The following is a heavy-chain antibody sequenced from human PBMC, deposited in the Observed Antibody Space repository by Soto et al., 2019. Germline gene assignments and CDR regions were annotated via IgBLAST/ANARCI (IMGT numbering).Heavy chain of an antibody. Sequence: QVQLQESGPGLVKASETLSLTCTVSGGSISSYYWSWIRQPPGKGLEWIGYIYDSGSTNYNPSLKSRVTISVDTSKNQFSLKLSSVTTADTAVYYCAHSGGYSWGWFDPWGQGTLVTVSS. V-gene: IGHV4-59*13. D-gene: IGHD1-26*01. J-gene: IGHJ5*02. CDR1: GGSISSYY. CDR2: IYDSGST. CDR3: AHSGGYSWGWFDP.